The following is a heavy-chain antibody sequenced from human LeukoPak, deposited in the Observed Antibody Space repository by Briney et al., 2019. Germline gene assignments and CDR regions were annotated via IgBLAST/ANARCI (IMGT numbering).Heavy chain of an antibody. CDR2: INPDGGGT. V-gene: IGHV3-74*01. Sequence: GGSLRLSCAASGFTFSSYWMHWVRQAPGKGLVWVSRINPDGGGTIHADSVKGRFTISRDNAKNTLFLQMNSLRAEDTAVYYCARDLGPDYYFDYWGQGALVTVSS. CDR1: GFTFSSYW. CDR3: ARDLGPDYYFDY. J-gene: IGHJ4*02. D-gene: IGHD2-21*02.